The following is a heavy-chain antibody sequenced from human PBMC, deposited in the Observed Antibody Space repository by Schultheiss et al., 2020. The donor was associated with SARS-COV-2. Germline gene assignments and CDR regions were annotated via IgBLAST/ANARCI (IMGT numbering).Heavy chain of an antibody. CDR2: ISGSGGST. CDR3: ARDPWGYDSSGPTGYFDY. CDR1: GFTFSSYA. D-gene: IGHD3-22*01. J-gene: IGHJ4*02. V-gene: IGHV3-23*01. Sequence: GGSLRLSCAASGFTFSSYAMSWVRQAPGKGLVWVSAISGSGGSTYYADSVKGRFTISRDNSKNTLYLQMNSLRAEDTAVYYCARDPWGYDSSGPTGYFDYWGQGALVTVSS.